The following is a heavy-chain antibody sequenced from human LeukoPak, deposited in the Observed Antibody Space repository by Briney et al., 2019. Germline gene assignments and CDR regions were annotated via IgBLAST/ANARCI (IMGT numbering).Heavy chain of an antibody. CDR2: INQDETEK. Sequence: GGSLRLSCAASGFSFTTYWMSWVRQTPAKGLERVANINQDETEKYYVDSVKGRFTISRDNGKNSLYLQMNSLRVEDTAVYYCAKLAKYFYGSETFYFFEHWGQGTPVTASS. CDR1: GFSFTTYW. V-gene: IGHV3-7*01. CDR3: AKLAKYFYGSETFYFFEH. J-gene: IGHJ4*02. D-gene: IGHD3-10*01.